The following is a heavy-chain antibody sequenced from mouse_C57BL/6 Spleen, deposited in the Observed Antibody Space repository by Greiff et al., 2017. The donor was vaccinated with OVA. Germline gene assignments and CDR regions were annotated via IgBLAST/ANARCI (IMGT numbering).Heavy chain of an antibody. CDR3: ASWGAEGAWFAY. Sequence: VQLQQPGAELVKPGASVKLSCKASGYTFTSYWMHWVKQRPGRGLEWIGRIDPNSGGTKYNEKFKSKATLTVDKPSSTAYMQRSSLTSEDSAVYYCASWGAEGAWFAYWGQGTLVTVSA. D-gene: IGHD3-3*01. J-gene: IGHJ3*01. CDR1: GYTFTSYW. CDR2: IDPNSGGT. V-gene: IGHV1-72*01.